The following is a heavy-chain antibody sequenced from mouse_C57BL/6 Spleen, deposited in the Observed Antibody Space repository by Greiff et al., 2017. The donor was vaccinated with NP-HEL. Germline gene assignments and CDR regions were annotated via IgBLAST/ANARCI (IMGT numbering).Heavy chain of an antibody. J-gene: IGHJ4*01. V-gene: IGHV1-55*01. Sequence: QVQLQQPGAELVKPGASVKMSCKASGYTFTSYWITWVKQRPGQGLEWIGDIYPGSGSTNYNEKFKSKATLTVDTSSSTAYMQLSSLTSEDSAVYYCARYGTPYGYYAMDYWGQGTSVTVSS. D-gene: IGHD2-10*02. CDR3: ARYGTPYGYYAMDY. CDR1: GYTFTSYW. CDR2: IYPGSGST.